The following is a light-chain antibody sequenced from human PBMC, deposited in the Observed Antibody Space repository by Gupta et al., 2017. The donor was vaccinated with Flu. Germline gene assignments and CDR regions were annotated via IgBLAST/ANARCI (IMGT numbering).Light chain of an antibody. Sequence: SAPPQPRSVSGSPGPSVTMSCTGTSTDIGAHNRVSWYEQRPGKAPNLILYAVTGRPSGVPDRFSGSKSGNTASLTIXGXQPEDEXDYYCASAHAGSGTCVFGTGTTVTVL. CDR1: STDIGAHNR. J-gene: IGLJ1*01. CDR3: SAHAGSGTCV. CDR2: AVT. V-gene: IGLV2-11*01.